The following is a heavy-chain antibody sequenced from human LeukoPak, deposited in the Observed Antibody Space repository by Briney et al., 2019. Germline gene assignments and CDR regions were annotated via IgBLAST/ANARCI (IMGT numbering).Heavy chain of an antibody. J-gene: IGHJ4*02. CDR2: ISSISHYI. CDR1: GYSFRSHS. D-gene: IGHD3-22*01. Sequence: KPGGSLRLSCAGSGYSFRSHSMNWVRQAPGKGLEWVSSISSISHYIYYADSVKGRFTISRDNAKNSLYPQMNSLRAEDTALYYCTRDYYDSSGLPFDYWGQGTLVTVSS. V-gene: IGHV3-21*01. CDR3: TRDYYDSSGLPFDY.